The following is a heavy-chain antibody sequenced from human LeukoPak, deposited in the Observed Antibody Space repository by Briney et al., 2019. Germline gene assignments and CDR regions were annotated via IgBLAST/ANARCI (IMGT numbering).Heavy chain of an antibody. D-gene: IGHD2-2*01. J-gene: IGHJ4*02. CDR3: ARMPTEPL. V-gene: IGHV1-2*02. CDR1: GYILTAYY. Sequence: VASVKVSCEASGYILTAYYMDWVRQVPGQGLEWMGWINPKNGDTNYAAKFQGRVTMTGDTSISTVYMELSRLTSDDTAVYYCARMPTEPLWGQGALVTVSS. CDR2: INPKNGDT.